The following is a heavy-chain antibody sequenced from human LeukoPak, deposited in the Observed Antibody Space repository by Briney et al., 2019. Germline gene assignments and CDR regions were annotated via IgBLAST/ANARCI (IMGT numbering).Heavy chain of an antibody. J-gene: IGHJ4*02. V-gene: IGHV4-34*01. CDR3: ARHVRGYYGSGSYFYFDY. CDR1: GGSFSGYY. Sequence: SETLSLTCAVYGGSFSGYYWSWIRQPPGKGLEWIGEINHSGSTNYNPSLKSRVTISVDTSKNQFSLKLSSVTAADTAVYYCARHVRGYYGSGSYFYFDYWGQGTLVTVSS. CDR2: INHSGST. D-gene: IGHD3-10*01.